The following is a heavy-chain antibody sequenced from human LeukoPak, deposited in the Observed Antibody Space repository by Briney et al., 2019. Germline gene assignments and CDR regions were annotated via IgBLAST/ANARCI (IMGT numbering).Heavy chain of an antibody. V-gene: IGHV3-11*01. D-gene: IGHD4-17*01. CDR1: GFTFSDYY. Sequence: GGSQRLSCAASGFTFSDYYMSWIRQAPGNGLEWVSYISSSGITIYYADSVRGRFTISRDNAKNSLYLQMNSLRAEDTAVYYCARVKKVYGDYDAFDIWGQGTMVTVSS. CDR3: ARVKKVYGDYDAFDI. CDR2: ISSSGITI. J-gene: IGHJ3*02.